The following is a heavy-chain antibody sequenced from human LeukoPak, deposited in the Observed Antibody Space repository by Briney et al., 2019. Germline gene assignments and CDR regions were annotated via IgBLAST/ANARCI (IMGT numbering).Heavy chain of an antibody. CDR2: IYSGGDT. CDR3: ARDKAYTYWYFDL. Sequence: PGGSLRLSCAASGFTFSSYSMNWVRQAPGKGLEWVSVIYSGGDTYYADSVKGRFTISRDNSKNTLYLQMNGLRAEDTAVYYCARDKAYTYWYFDLWGRGTLVTVSS. J-gene: IGHJ2*01. CDR1: GFTFSSYS. V-gene: IGHV3-53*01. D-gene: IGHD2-2*02.